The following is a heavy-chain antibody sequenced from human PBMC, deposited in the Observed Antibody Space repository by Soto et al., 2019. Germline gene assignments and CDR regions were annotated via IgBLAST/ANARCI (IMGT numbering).Heavy chain of an antibody. D-gene: IGHD3-9*01. CDR3: TRGDTFFDVLTGFFDY. V-gene: IGHV3-7*05. CDR1: GFTFNSYW. CDR2: IKEDGSEK. Sequence: EVQLVESGGGLVQPGGSLRLSCAASGFTFNSYWMSWVRQTPGKRLEWVASIKEDGSEKTYVDSVKGRFTISRDNAKNSLYLQLHSLRAEDTAVYYCTRGDTFFDVLTGFFDYWGQGTLVSVSS. J-gene: IGHJ4*02.